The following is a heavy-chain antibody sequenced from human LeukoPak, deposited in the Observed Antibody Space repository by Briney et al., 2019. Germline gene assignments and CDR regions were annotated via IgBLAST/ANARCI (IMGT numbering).Heavy chain of an antibody. V-gene: IGHV3-23*01. Sequence: GGSLRLSCAASGFTFSSYAMSWVRQAPGKGLEWVSAISGSGGSTCYADSVKGRFTISRDNSKNTLYLQMNSLRAEDTAVYYCAKESLDSGSRRYYFDYWGQGTLVTVSS. J-gene: IGHJ4*02. CDR3: AKESLDSGSRRYYFDY. D-gene: IGHD1-26*01. CDR1: GFTFSSYA. CDR2: ISGSGGST.